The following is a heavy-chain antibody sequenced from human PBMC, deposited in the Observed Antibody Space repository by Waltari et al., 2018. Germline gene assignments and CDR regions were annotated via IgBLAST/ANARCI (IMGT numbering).Heavy chain of an antibody. CDR2: IIPIFGTA. J-gene: IGHJ4*02. Sequence: VQLVQSGAEVKEPGSSVKVSCKASGGTFSTYVIIWVRHAPGQGLEWMGGIIPIFGTANHAQKFQGRVTITADKSTSTAYMELSSLRSEDTAVYYCARHGYSSGWYGNWGQGTLVTVSS. CDR1: GGTFSTYV. CDR3: ARHGYSSGWYGN. D-gene: IGHD6-19*01. V-gene: IGHV1-69*14.